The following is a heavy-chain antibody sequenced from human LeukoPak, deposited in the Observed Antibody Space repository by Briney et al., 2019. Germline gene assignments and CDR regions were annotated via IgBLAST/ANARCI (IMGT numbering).Heavy chain of an antibody. Sequence: PRGCLRLSCSAPGFTLSSYAIHSGRQAPGKGLGFVSAIRRKGGSTYYADSVKGRFPISRDNSSNTRYLQMSSLRAEHTVVYYCVKGGEFAWIDVGDYWGQGTLVTVSS. J-gene: IGHJ4*02. V-gene: IGHV3-64D*06. CDR2: IRRKGGST. CDR3: VKGGEFAWIDVGDY. D-gene: IGHD1-1*01. CDR1: GFTLSSYA.